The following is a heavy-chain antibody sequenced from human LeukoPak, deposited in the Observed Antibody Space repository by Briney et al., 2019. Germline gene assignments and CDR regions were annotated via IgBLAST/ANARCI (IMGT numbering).Heavy chain of an antibody. CDR2: IYPGDSDT. V-gene: IGHV5-51*03. CDR1: GYSFTSYW. Sequence: PGESLKISCKGSGYSFTSYWIGWVRQMPGKGLEWMGIIYPGDSDTRYSPSFQGQVTISADKSISTAYLQWSSLKASDTAMYYCARLTYYYDSSGYFGAFDIWGQGTMVTVSS. D-gene: IGHD3-22*01. J-gene: IGHJ3*02. CDR3: ARLTYYYDSSGYFGAFDI.